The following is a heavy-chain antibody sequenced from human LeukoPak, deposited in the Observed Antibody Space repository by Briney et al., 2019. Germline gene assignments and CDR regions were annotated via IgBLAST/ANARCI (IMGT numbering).Heavy chain of an antibody. V-gene: IGHV3-21*01. Sequence: KPGGPLRLSCAASGFTFSSYRMNWVRQARGKGLEWVSSISRSSSYRYYADSVKGLFTISRDNAKNSLYLQMNSLRAEDTAVYYCARDSLFGELYLFDYWGQGTLVTVSS. CDR3: ARDSLFGELYLFDY. CDR1: GFTFSSYR. J-gene: IGHJ4*02. CDR2: ISRSSSYR. D-gene: IGHD3-10*02.